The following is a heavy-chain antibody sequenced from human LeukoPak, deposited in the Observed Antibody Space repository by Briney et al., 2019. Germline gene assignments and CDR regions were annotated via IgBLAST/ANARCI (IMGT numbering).Heavy chain of an antibody. Sequence: PGGSLRLSCVASGFTFSSYSMNWVRQAPGKGLEWVSSISSSSNYMYHADSVKGRFTISRDNAKNSLDLQMNSLRAEDTAVYYCARGSRNHYDYSGYYSYWGQGTLVTVSS. CDR2: ISSSSNYM. CDR3: ARGSRNHYDYSGYYSY. V-gene: IGHV3-21*06. CDR1: GFTFSSYS. J-gene: IGHJ4*02. D-gene: IGHD3-22*01.